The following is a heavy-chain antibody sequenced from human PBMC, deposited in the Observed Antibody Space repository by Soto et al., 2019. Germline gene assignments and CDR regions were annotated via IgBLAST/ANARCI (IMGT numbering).Heavy chain of an antibody. V-gene: IGHV3-21*01. CDR3: AIPLGSPDDFDI. J-gene: IGHJ3*02. CDR1: GFTFSSYS. CDR2: ISSSSSYI. D-gene: IGHD3-10*01. Sequence: GSLRLYCASSGFTFSSYSMNWVRQAPGKGLEWVSSISSSSSYIYYADSVKGRFTISRDNPKNSLYLQMNSLRAEDTAVYYCAIPLGSPDDFDICGQVTMV.